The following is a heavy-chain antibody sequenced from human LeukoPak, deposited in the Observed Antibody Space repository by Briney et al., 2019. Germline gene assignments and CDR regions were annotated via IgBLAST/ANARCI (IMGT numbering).Heavy chain of an antibody. CDR2: IYSGGST. Sequence: GGSLRLSCAASGFTVSSNYMSWVRQAPGKGLEWVSVIYSGGSTYYADSVKGRFTISRDNSKNTLYLQMNGLRAEDTAVYYCARKTIGAMGAFDIWGQGTMVTVSS. J-gene: IGHJ3*02. V-gene: IGHV3-66*01. CDR1: GFTVSSNY. D-gene: IGHD1-7*01. CDR3: ARKTIGAMGAFDI.